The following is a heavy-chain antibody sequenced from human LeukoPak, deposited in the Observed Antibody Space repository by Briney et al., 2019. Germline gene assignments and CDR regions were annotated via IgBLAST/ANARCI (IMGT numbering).Heavy chain of an antibody. V-gene: IGHV3-21*06. J-gene: IGHJ6*02. CDR2: ISSSSSYI. Sequence: GSLRLSCAASRFTLSTYWMSWVRQAPGKGLEWVSSISSSSSYIYYADSVKGRFTISRDNAKNSLYLQMNSLRAEDMAVYYCARDSSLTSMDVWGQGTTVTVSS. D-gene: IGHD6-13*01. CDR3: ARDSSLTSMDV. CDR1: RFTLSTYW.